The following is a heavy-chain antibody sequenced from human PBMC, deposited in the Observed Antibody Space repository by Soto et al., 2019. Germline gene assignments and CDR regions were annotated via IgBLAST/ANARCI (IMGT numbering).Heavy chain of an antibody. J-gene: IGHJ6*02. Sequence: LSLTCTVSGGSISSYYWSWIRQPPGKGLEWIGYIYYSGSTNYNPSLKSRVTISVDTSKNQFSLKLSSVTAADTAVYYCARRARYYYYGMDVWGQGTTVTVSS. CDR2: IYYSGST. CDR3: ARRARYYYYGMDV. CDR1: GGSISSYY. V-gene: IGHV4-59*01.